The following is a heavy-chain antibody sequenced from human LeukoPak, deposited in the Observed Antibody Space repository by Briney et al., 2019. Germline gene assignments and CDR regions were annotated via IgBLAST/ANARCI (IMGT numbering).Heavy chain of an antibody. CDR3: ARGGEPLYFDY. Sequence: SETLSLTCTVSGYSISTGYYWDWIRQPPGKGLEWIGSIYHSGSTYYNPSLKSRVTISVDTSKNQFSLKLSSVTAADTAVYYCARGGEPLYFDYWGQGTLVTVSS. D-gene: IGHD1-26*01. CDR1: GYSISTGYY. J-gene: IGHJ4*02. CDR2: IYHSGST. V-gene: IGHV4-38-2*02.